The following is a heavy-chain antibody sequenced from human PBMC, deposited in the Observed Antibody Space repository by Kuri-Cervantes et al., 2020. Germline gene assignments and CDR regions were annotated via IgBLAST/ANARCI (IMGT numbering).Heavy chain of an antibody. D-gene: IGHD2-15*01. CDR2: ILHDVNNK. J-gene: IGHJ3*02. V-gene: IGHV3-30*03. CDR3: ARQYCSGGSCYVDTNDAFDI. Sequence: GGSLRLSCAVSGFTFSSYAMHWVRQAPGRGLEWVAVILHDVNNKFYADSVKGRFTISRDNSKNTLYLQMNSLRAEDTAVYYCARQYCSGGSCYVDTNDAFDIWGQGTLVTVSS. CDR1: GFTFSSYA.